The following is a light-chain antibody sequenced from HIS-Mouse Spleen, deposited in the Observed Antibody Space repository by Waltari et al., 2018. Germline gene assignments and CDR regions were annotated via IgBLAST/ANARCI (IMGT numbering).Light chain of an antibody. V-gene: IGKV1-33*01. CDR2: DAS. J-gene: IGKJ2*01. CDR1: QDISNY. CDR3: QQYDNLPYT. Sequence: DIQITHSPSSLSASVENILTITCHASQDISNYLNWYQQKPGKSPKLLFYDASNLESVVPSRFRGSGSGTVFTLIISSLQPEDIATYYCQQYDNLPYTLGQGTKLEI.